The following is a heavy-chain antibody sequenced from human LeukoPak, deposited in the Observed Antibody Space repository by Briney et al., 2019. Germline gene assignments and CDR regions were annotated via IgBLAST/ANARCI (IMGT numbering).Heavy chain of an antibody. CDR1: GFTFSDYW. CDR3: ARSGETGYRPQGP. D-gene: IGHD5-18*01. J-gene: IGHJ5*02. CDR2: IKQDGREQ. Sequence: GGSLRLSCAASGFTFSDYWITWVRQAPGEGLEWVANIKQDGREQMYVDSVKGRFTISRDNAKNTLYLQMNSLRVEDTAVYYCARSGETGYRPQGPWGQGTLVTVSS. V-gene: IGHV3-7*01.